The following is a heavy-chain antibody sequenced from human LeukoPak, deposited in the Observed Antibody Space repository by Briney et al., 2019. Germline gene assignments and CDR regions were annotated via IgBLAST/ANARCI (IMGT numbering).Heavy chain of an antibody. J-gene: IGHJ4*02. CDR1: GFTFSSYV. D-gene: IGHD6-13*01. V-gene: IGHV3-30*04. Sequence: TGGSLRLSCAASGFTFSSYVMHWVRQAPGKGLEWVALISYDASNEYYADSVKGRFTISGDNSKNTLYLQMNTLRAEDTAVYYCARGRGIAAPIDYWGQGTLVTVSS. CDR3: ARGRGIAAPIDY. CDR2: ISYDASNE.